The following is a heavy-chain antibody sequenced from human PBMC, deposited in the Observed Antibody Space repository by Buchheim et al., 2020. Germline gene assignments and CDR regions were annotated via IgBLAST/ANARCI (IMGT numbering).Heavy chain of an antibody. D-gene: IGHD3-22*01. V-gene: IGHV3-30*18. CDR3: AKDLYFYDSSGYYPYYYFYFGMGV. Sequence: QVQLVESGGGVVQPGRSLRLSCAASGFTFSSYGMHWVRQAPGKGLEWVAVILYDGSNKYYADSVKGRFTISRDNSKNTLYLQMNSLRAEDTAVYYCAKDLYFYDSSGYYPYYYFYFGMGVWGQGTT. CDR2: ILYDGSNK. CDR1: GFTFSSYG. J-gene: IGHJ6*02.